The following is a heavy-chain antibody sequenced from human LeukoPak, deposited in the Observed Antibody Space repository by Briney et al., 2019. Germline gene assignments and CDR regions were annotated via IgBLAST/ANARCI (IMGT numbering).Heavy chain of an antibody. V-gene: IGHV3-48*01. CDR1: GLTFSDYS. D-gene: IGHD2-2*01. CDR2: VGISSGNT. CDR3: AGDTKYAFDN. J-gene: IGHJ4*02. Sequence: GGSLRLSCAASGLTFSDYSMNWVRQAPGKGLEWISYVGISSGNTKYADSVKGRFTISGDKAKNSLYLQMNSLRVEDTAVYYCAGDTKYAFDNWGQGTLVTVSS.